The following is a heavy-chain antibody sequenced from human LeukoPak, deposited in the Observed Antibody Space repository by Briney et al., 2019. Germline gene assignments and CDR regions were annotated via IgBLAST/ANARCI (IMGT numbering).Heavy chain of an antibody. D-gene: IGHD5-24*01. J-gene: IGHJ4*02. Sequence: SETLSLTCTVSGGSISSYYWSWIRQPPGKGLEWIGYIYSSGNTNYNPSLNSRVTISVDTSKNQSSLKLSSVTAADTAVYYCARRGRDGYTFDYWGQGTLVTVSS. CDR1: GGSISSYY. V-gene: IGHV4-4*09. CDR3: ARRGRDGYTFDY. CDR2: IYSSGNT.